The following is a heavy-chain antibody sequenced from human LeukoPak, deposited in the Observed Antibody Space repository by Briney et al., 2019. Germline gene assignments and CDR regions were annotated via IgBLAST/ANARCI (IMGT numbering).Heavy chain of an antibody. CDR1: GGTFSSYA. D-gene: IGHD2-15*01. Sequence: GASVKVSCKASGGTFSSYAISWVRQAPGQGLEWMGRIIPILGIANYAQKFQGRVTITADKSTSTAYMELSSLRSEDTAVYYCARDREVVVVAAYGPPYGMDVWGQGTRVSVSS. CDR2: IIPILGIA. J-gene: IGHJ6*02. CDR3: ARDREVVVVAAYGPPYGMDV. V-gene: IGHV1-69*04.